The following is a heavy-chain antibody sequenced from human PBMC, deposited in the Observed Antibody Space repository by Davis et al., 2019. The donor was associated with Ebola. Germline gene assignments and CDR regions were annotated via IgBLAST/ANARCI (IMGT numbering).Heavy chain of an antibody. CDR2: IRYDGSNK. CDR1: GFTISIYG. J-gene: IGHJ3*02. Sequence: GESLKISCAASGFTISIYGMHWVRQAPGKGLEWVSFIRYDGSNKYYGDSVKGRFTISRDNSRNTLYLQMNGLRVEDTAIYYCAKDTSNIWFDIWGQGTMVTVSS. CDR3: AKDTSNIWFDI. V-gene: IGHV3-30*02. D-gene: IGHD1-26*01.